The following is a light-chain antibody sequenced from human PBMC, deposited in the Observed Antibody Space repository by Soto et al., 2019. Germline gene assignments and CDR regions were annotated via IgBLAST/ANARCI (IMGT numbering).Light chain of an antibody. CDR1: QGISSH. Sequence: DIRLTQSPSFLSASEGYRVTITCRASQGISSHLAWYQQKPGKAPKLLIYAASTLQSGVPLRFSGNGSGTEFTLTISSLQPEDLATCYCQQVDNYPLTFGGGTKVEIK. CDR3: QQVDNYPLT. V-gene: IGKV1-9*01. J-gene: IGKJ4*01. CDR2: AAS.